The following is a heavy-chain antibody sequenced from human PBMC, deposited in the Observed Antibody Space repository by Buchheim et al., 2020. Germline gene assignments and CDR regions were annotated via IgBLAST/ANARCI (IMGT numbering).Heavy chain of an antibody. CDR1: GGSISSYY. CDR2: ISYSGST. D-gene: IGHD6-19*01. CDR3: ARYTSGSGWYETGGFDY. J-gene: IGHJ4*02. V-gene: IGHV4-59*01. Sequence: QVQLQESGPGLVKPSETLSLPCTVSGGSISSYYWSWIRQPPGQGLEWIGYISYSGSTNYNPSLKSRVTISVDTSKHQFSLKLSSVTAADTAVYYCARYTSGSGWYETGGFDYWGQGTL.